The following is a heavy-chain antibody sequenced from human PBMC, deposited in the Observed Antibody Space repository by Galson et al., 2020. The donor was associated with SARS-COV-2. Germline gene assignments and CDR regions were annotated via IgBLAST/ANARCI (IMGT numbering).Heavy chain of an antibody. D-gene: IGHD1-26*01. CDR3: ARGVVGATTWYFDL. J-gene: IGHJ2*01. CDR1: GFTFSSYD. CDR2: IGTAGDT. Sequence: GESLKISCAASGFTFSSYDMHWVRQATGKGLEWVSAIGTAGDTYYPGSVKGRFTISRENAKNSLYLQMNSLRAGDTAVYYCARGVVGATTWYFDLWGRGTLVTVSS. V-gene: IGHV3-13*01.